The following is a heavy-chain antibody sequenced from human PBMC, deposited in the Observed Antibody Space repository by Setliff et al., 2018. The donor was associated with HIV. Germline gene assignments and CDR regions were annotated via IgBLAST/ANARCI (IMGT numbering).Heavy chain of an antibody. CDR3: ARVMIGYSGYDAFDY. D-gene: IGHD5-12*01. Sequence: PSETLSLTCTVSGGSISSYYWSWIRQPPGKGLEWIGYINTSGTTNYNPSLKSRVTISVDTSKNQFSLKLSSVTAEDTAVYFCARVMIGYSGYDAFDYWGQGTLVTVSS. J-gene: IGHJ4*02. CDR1: GGSISSYY. V-gene: IGHV4-4*09. CDR2: INTSGTT.